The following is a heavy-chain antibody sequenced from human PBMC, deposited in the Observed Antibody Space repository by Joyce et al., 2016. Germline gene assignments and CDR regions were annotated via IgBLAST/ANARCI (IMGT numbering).Heavy chain of an antibody. D-gene: IGHD2-15*01. J-gene: IGHJ5*02. CDR2: IDPSDSSA. CDR1: GYNFAMYW. CDR3: AVGLEGVVVSDTA. V-gene: IGHV5-10-1*01. Sequence: EVQLVQSGAEVKKPGESLRVSCKGSGYNFAMYWISWVRRMPGKGLEWMGRIDPSDSSANYDPSFQDHVTMSVDRSNNIAYIQGTSLKASDTAIYYCAVGLEGVVVSDTAWGQGTLVTVSA.